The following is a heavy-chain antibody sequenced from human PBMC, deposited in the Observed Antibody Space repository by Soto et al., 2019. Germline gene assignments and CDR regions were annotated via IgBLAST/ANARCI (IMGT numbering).Heavy chain of an antibody. J-gene: IGHJ4*02. CDR2: IYYSGST. D-gene: IGHD1-26*01. Sequence: QVQLQESGPGLVKPSETLSLTCTVSGGSISSHYWSWIRQPPGKGLEWIGYIYYSGSTNYNPSLKTRLTISVDTSKNQFSLKLSSVTAADTAVYYCASAIVGATMDFDYWGQGTLVTVSS. V-gene: IGHV4-59*11. CDR3: ASAIVGATMDFDY. CDR1: GGSISSHY.